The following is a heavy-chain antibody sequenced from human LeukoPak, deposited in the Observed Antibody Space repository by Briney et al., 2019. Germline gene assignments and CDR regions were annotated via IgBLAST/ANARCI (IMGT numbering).Heavy chain of an antibody. D-gene: IGHD3-10*01. CDR3: AKDTYYYGSGSYYNLADY. Sequence: PGGSLRLSCAASGFTFSSYGMHWVRQAPGKGLEWVAFIRYGGSNKYYADSVKGRFTISRDNSKNTLYLQINRLRAEDTAVYYCAKDTYYYGSGSYYNLADYWGQGTLVTVSS. V-gene: IGHV3-30*02. J-gene: IGHJ4*02. CDR2: IRYGGSNK. CDR1: GFTFSSYG.